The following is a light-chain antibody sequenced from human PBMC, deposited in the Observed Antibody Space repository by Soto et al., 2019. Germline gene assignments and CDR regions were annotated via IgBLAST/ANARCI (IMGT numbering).Light chain of an antibody. Sequence: EIVLTQSPGTLSLSPGEGAALSCRVSQSVRSNYLAWYQQKPGQAPRLLIYHASSRATGIPDRFSGSGSGTDFTLTIRGLEAGDFALYHCLQHLISPLPFAQGTRLEIK. CDR3: LQHLISPLP. J-gene: IGKJ5*01. CDR1: QSVRSNY. CDR2: HAS. V-gene: IGKV3D-20*02.